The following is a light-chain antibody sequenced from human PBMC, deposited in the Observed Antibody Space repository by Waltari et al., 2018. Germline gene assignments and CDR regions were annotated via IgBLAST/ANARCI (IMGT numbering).Light chain of an antibody. CDR1: SSNIGRHH. CDR3: AAWDDSLSWV. Sequence: QSVLTQPPSVSGNPAQRITISCSGTSSNIGRHHAYWYQQVPGTAPRLLTYWKNQRPSGVPNRFSGSKSGTSASLAISGLRSEDEADYYCAAWDDSLSWVFGGGTHLTVL. J-gene: IGLJ3*02. CDR2: WKN. V-gene: IGLV1-47*01.